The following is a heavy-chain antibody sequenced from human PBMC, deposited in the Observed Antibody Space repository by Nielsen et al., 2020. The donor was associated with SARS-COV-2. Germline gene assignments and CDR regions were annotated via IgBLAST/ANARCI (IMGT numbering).Heavy chain of an antibody. CDR3: AKDRAIFMIYITRGGPDS. J-gene: IGHJ4*02. D-gene: IGHD3/OR15-3a*01. V-gene: IGHV3-30*18. Sequence: GGSLRLSCAASGFSFNNHGMHWVRQAPGKGLEWVAYISYEGSKQYYADSVKRRFTISRDFSKSTLYLQMNSLRTEDTAIYYCAKDRAIFMIYITRGGPDSWGQGTLVTVSS. CDR1: GFSFNNHG. CDR2: ISYEGSKQ.